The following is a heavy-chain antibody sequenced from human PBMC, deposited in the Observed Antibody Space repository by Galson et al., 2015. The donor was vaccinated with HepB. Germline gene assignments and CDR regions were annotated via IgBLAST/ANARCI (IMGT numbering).Heavy chain of an antibody. V-gene: IGHV1-69*06. J-gene: IGHJ6*03. CDR1: GGTLGTYA. Sequence: SVKVSCKASGGTLGTYALSWVRQAPGLGLEWMGGIILDSGTANYAQKFQGRVTITADRSTNTAYMELSSLRSEDTAVYYCARDPLHTGTFYCYYMDVWGKGTTVTVSS. CDR2: IILDSGTA. D-gene: IGHD1-14*01. CDR3: ARDPLHTGTFYCYYMDV.